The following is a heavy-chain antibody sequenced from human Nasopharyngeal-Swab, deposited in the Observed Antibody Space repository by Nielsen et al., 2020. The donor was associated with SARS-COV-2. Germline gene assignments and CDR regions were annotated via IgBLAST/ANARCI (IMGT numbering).Heavy chain of an antibody. J-gene: IGHJ4*02. V-gene: IGHV3-30*02. CDR1: GFTFSSYG. D-gene: IGHD3-10*01. CDR2: IWYDGSNK. CDR3: AKEGRFGEFYFDY. Sequence: GESLKISCAASGFTFSSYGMHWVRQAPGKGLEWVAVIWYDGSNKYYADSVKGRFTISRDNSKNTLYLQMNSLRAEDTAVYYCAKEGRFGEFYFDYWGQGTLVTVSS.